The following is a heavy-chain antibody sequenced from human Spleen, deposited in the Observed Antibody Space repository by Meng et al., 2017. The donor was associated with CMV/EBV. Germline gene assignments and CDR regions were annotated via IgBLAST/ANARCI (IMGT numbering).Heavy chain of an antibody. D-gene: IGHD1-26*01. V-gene: IGHV1-69*05. CDR3: ARVGATSSNWFDP. Sequence: CRDSGGNFSSYAIRWVRQAPGQGLEWMGGIIPIFGTANYAQKFQGRVTITTDESTSTAYMELSSLRSEDTAVYYCARVGATSSNWFDPWGQGTLVTVSS. CDR2: IIPIFGTA. J-gene: IGHJ5*02. CDR1: GGNFSSYA.